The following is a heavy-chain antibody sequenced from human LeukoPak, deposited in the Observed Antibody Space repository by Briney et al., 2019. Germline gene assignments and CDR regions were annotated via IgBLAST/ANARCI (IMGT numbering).Heavy chain of an antibody. J-gene: IGHJ4*02. V-gene: IGHV3-33*08. Sequence: PGRSLILSCAASGFTLRAYGMHWVRQAPGKGLEGVAIIWHDGSERYAASVKGRFSISRDNSKNTVYLQMNSLRAEDTAVYYCARASGGYNHGLGYWGQGTLVTVSS. CDR1: GFTLRAYG. D-gene: IGHD5-24*01. CDR2: IWHDGSER. CDR3: ARASGGYNHGLGY.